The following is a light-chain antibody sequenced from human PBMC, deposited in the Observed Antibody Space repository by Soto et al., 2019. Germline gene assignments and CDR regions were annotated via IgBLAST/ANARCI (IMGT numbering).Light chain of an antibody. J-gene: IGLJ1*01. CDR2: DVS. V-gene: IGLV2-14*01. CDR1: SSDVGAYTY. Sequence: QSVLTQPASVSGSPGQSITISCTGTSSDVGAYTYVSWYQQQPGKAPKLMIYDVSNRPSGVSNRFSGSKSGNTAFLIISGLQAEDEADYYCTSYTSNSTPYVFGGGTKVTVL. CDR3: TSYTSNSTPYV.